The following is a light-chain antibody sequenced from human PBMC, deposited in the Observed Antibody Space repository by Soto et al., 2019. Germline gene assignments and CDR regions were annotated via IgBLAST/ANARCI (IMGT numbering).Light chain of an antibody. CDR3: EQYNSYWT. J-gene: IGKJ1*01. CDR2: KAS. V-gene: IGKV1-5*03. Sequence: DIPMTQSPSTLPASVGDRVTITCRASQSISSRLAWYQQKPGKAPKLLIYKASSLESGVPSRFSGSGSGTEFTLTVSSVEPDDSATYYCEQYNSYWTFGQGTKVDIK. CDR1: QSISSR.